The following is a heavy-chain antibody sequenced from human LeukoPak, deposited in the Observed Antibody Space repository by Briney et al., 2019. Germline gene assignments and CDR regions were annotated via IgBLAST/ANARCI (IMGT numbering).Heavy chain of an antibody. CDR1: GGSISGYY. CDR3: ARDRVAVVPAAIGWFDP. CDR2: IYYSGST. J-gene: IGHJ5*02. Sequence: SETLSLTCTVSGGSISGYYWSWIRQPPGKGLEWIGYIYYSGSTNYNPSLKSRVTISVDTSKNQFSLKLSSVTAADTAVYYRARDRVAVVPAAIGWFDPWGQGTLVTVSS. D-gene: IGHD2-2*02. V-gene: IGHV4-59*01.